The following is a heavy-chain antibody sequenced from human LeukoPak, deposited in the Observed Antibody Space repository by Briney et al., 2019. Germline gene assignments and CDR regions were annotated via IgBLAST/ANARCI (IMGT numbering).Heavy chain of an antibody. CDR3: AKTEPYGSGSYYPGY. V-gene: IGHV3-11*06. CDR2: ISSSSSYT. J-gene: IGHJ4*02. D-gene: IGHD3-10*01. CDR1: AFTFSDYY. Sequence: GGYLRLYCAASAFTFSDYYMSWLRQAQGKGLEWVSYISSSSSYTTYADSVKGRFTISRDNTTNSVYLQMNSLRAEDTAVYYCAKTEPYGSGSYYPGYWGQGTLVTVSS.